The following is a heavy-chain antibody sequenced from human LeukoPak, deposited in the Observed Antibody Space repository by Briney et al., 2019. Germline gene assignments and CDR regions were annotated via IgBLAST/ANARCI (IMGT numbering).Heavy chain of an antibody. J-gene: IGHJ4*02. CDR2: INHSGST. D-gene: IGHD6-13*01. V-gene: IGHV4-34*01. CDR3: ARADSYSSSWEY. CDR1: GGSFSGYY. Sequence: PSETLSLTCAVYGGSFSGYYWSWIRQPPGKGLEWIGEINHSGSTNYNPSLKSRVTISVDTSRNQFSLKLSSVTAADTAVYYCARADSYSSSWEYWGQGTLVTVSS.